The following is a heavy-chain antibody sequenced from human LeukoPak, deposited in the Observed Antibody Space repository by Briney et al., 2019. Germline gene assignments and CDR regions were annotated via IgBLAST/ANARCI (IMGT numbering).Heavy chain of an antibody. CDR3: AKDFGLGSAYYHALDS. V-gene: IGHV3-43*01. Sequence: PGGSLRLYRTASGFHFNGYTMHLVRQAPGKGLELVSLIPWDGGRTYYADSLKGRFAISRDNNKNSLYLQMNSLRIEDTAFYYCAKDFGLGSAYYHALDSWGQGILVIVS. CDR2: IPWDGGRT. CDR1: GFHFNGYT. J-gene: IGHJ4*02. D-gene: IGHD3-22*01.